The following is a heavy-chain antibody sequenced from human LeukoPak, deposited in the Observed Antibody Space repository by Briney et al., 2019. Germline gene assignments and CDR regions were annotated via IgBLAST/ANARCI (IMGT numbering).Heavy chain of an antibody. CDR2: IIPIFGTA. CDR1: GGTFSSYA. Sequence: ASVKVSCKASGGTFSSYAISWVRQAPGQGLEWMGGIIPIFGTANYAQKFQGRVTITADKSTSTAYMELSSLRSEDTAVYYCARAPMVRGVIITNPLGYYYYYMDVWGKGTTVTVSS. J-gene: IGHJ6*03. V-gene: IGHV1-69*06. CDR3: ARAPMVRGVIITNPLGYYYYYMDV. D-gene: IGHD3-10*01.